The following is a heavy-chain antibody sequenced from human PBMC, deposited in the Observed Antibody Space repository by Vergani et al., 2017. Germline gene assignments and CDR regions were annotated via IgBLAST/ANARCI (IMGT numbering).Heavy chain of an antibody. D-gene: IGHD3-3*01. V-gene: IGHV1-58*02. CDR2: IVVGSGNT. Sequence: QMQLVQSGPEVKKPGTSVKVSCKASGFTFTSSAMQGVRQARGQRLEWIGWIVVGSGNTNYAQKFQERVAITRDMSTSTAYMELSSLRSEDTAVYYCAAGLPFSSGWGDVWGQGTTVTVSS. CDR3: AAGLPFSSGWGDV. J-gene: IGHJ6*02. CDR1: GFTFTSSA.